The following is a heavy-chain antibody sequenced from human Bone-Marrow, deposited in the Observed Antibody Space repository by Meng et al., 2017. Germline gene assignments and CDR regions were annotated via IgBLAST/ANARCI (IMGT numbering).Heavy chain of an antibody. CDR3: ARGGGYDILTTVTVYYFDY. J-gene: IGHJ4*02. Sequence: SETLSLTCAVSGGSISSSNWWSWVRQPPGKGLEWIGEIYHSGSTNYNPSLKSRVTISVDKSKNQFSLKLSSVTAADTAVYYCARGGGYDILTTVTVYYFDYWGQGTLVTVSS. D-gene: IGHD3-9*01. CDR1: GGSISSSNW. V-gene: IGHV4-4*02. CDR2: IYHSGST.